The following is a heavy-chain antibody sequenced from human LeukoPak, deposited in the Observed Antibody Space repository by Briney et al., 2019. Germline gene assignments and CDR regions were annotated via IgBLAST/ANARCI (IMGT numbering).Heavy chain of an antibody. CDR1: GFTVSSNY. V-gene: IGHV3-66*02. D-gene: IGHD3-9*01. J-gene: IGHJ6*02. Sequence: GGSLRLSCAASGFTVSSNYMSWVRQAPGKGLEWVSVIYSGGSTYYADSVKDRFTISRDNSKNTLYLQMNSLRAEDTAVYYCARDRELRYFDWLPTPYYYYGMDVWGQGTTVTVSS. CDR2: IYSGGST. CDR3: ARDRELRYFDWLPTPYYYYGMDV.